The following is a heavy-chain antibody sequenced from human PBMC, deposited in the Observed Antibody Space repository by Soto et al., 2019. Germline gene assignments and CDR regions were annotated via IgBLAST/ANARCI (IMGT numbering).Heavy chain of an antibody. J-gene: IGHJ4*02. CDR2: ISHDGNNK. D-gene: IGHD2-8*01. CDR1: GFTFNRHP. V-gene: IGHV3-30-3*01. Sequence: QVQLVESGGGVVQPGRSLRLSCAASGFTFNRHPLHWVRQAPGKGLEWVAVISHDGNNKNYADSVKGRFTISRDNSMNKLYLQMHGLRTEDTAIFYCARASGHIYATLHGPFDHWGQGALVTVSS. CDR3: ARASGHIYATLHGPFDH.